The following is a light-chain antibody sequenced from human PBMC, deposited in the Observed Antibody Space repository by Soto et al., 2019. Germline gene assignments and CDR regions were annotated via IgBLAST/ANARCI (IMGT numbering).Light chain of an antibody. Sequence: EIVLTQSPGTLSLSPGERATLSCRASQSVSSKLAWYQQKPGQAPRLLIYGASTRATGIPARFSGSGSGTDFTLTISSLEPEDFAVYYCQQRSNWPPTFGGGTKVDIK. CDR1: QSVSSK. J-gene: IGKJ4*01. V-gene: IGKV3-11*01. CDR2: GAS. CDR3: QQRSNWPPT.